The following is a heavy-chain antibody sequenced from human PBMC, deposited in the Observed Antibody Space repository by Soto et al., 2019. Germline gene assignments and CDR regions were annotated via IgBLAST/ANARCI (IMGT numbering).Heavy chain of an antibody. V-gene: IGHV3-7*03. CDR1: GFTFTTYW. CDR2: IRQDGGAQ. D-gene: IGHD3-10*01. CDR3: VRGGHGSGSYLGSS. Sequence: LRLSCVASGFTFTTYWMSWVRQAPGKGLQWVANIRQDGGAQYYVDSVKGRFTISRDNAKNSVYLQMDSLRVEDTAVYYCVRGGHGSGSYLGSSWGQGILVTVS. J-gene: IGHJ5*02.